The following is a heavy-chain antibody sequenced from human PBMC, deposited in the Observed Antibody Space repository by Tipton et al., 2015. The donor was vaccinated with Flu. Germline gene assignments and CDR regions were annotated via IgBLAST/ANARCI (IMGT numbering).Heavy chain of an antibody. Sequence: GLVKPSQTLFFTCSVSGGSLTRGSHYWTLIRQSAGKGLEWIGHISTSGSTNYNPSLKSRVTISKDTSRNQFSLRLTSVTAADTAVYYCARDRSDGSLDFWGQGRLVTVSS. J-gene: IGHJ4*02. D-gene: IGHD3-3*01. V-gene: IGHV4-61*02. CDR1: GGSLTRGSHY. CDR3: ARDRSDGSLDF. CDR2: ISTSGST.